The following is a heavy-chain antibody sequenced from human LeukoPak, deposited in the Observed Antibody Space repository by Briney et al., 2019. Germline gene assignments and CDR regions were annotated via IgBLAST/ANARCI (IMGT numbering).Heavy chain of an antibody. Sequence: GGSLRLSCATSGFDFRKYGMNWVRQAPGRGLEWVAFIRHDGSNTYYTESVKGRFTISRDNSNNTLYLQLNSLRAEDTAVYYCAREGAYDSSGYSYFDYWGQGTLVTVSS. CDR3: AREGAYDSSGYSYFDY. V-gene: IGHV3-30*02. D-gene: IGHD3-22*01. CDR2: IRHDGSNT. CDR1: GFDFRKYG. J-gene: IGHJ4*02.